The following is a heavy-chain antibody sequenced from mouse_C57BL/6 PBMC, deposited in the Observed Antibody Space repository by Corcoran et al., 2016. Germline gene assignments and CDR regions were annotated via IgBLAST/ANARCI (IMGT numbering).Heavy chain of an antibody. V-gene: IGHV3-6*01. CDR1: GYSITSGYY. Sequence: DVQLQESGPGLVKPSQSLSLTCSVTGYSITSGYYWNWIRQFPGNKLEWMGYISYDGSNNYNPSLKNRISITRDTSKNQFFLKLNSVTTEDTATYYCARGGVTTVVGSMDYWGQGTSVTVSS. CDR2: ISYDGSN. CDR3: ARGGVTTVVGSMDY. D-gene: IGHD1-1*01. J-gene: IGHJ4*01.